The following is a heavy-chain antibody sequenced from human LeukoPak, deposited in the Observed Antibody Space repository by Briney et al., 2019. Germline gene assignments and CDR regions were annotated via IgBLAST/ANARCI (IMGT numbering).Heavy chain of an antibody. D-gene: IGHD1-1*01. CDR2: ISGSGGST. CDR3: ARGGSTNWDFDY. CDR1: GFTFSSYA. Sequence: GGSLRLSCAASGFTFSSYAMSWVRQAPGKGLEWVSAISGSGGSTYYADSVKGRFTISRDNSKNTLYPQMNSLRAEDTAVYYCARGGSTNWDFDYWGQGTLVTVSS. J-gene: IGHJ4*02. V-gene: IGHV3-23*01.